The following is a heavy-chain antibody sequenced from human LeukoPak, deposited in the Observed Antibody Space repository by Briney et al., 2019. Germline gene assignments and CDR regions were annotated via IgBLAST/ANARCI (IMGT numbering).Heavy chain of an antibody. CDR2: INHSGST. D-gene: IGHD2-2*02. J-gene: IGHJ5*02. V-gene: IGHV4-34*01. Sequence: SETLSLTCAVYGGSFSGYYWSWFRQPPGKGLEWIGEINHSGSTNYNPSLSLKSRVTISLDTSKNQFSLMLNSVTAADTAVYYCARGWVVPAAISWFDPWGQGTLVTVSS. CDR1: GGSFSGYY. CDR3: ARGWVVPAAISWFDP.